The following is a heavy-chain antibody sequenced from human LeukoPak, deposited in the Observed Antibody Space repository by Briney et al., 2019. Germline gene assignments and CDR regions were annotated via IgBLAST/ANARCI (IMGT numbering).Heavy chain of an antibody. V-gene: IGHV4-59*01. CDR1: GGSISSYS. CDR3: VSSYGGYVLDY. D-gene: IGHD5-12*01. Sequence: PETLSLTCTVSGGSISSYSWNWIRQSPGKGLEWIGRVYHSGSINYDPSLKSRVTISVDTSKNQFSLNLSSVTAADTAVYYCVSSYGGYVLDYWGQGTLVIVSS. CDR2: VYHSGSI. J-gene: IGHJ4*02.